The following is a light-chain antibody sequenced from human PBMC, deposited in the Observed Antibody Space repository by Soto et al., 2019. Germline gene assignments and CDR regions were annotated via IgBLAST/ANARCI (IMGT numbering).Light chain of an antibody. CDR2: GDK. Sequence: QSVLTQPPSVSGAPGQRVTISCTGSSSNIGAGYDVHWYQQLPGTAPKLLIYGDKYRPSGVPDRFSGSKSGTSASLAITGLQAEDEADYYCQSYDSSLGVGVFGGGTKLTVL. J-gene: IGLJ2*01. V-gene: IGLV1-40*01. CDR1: SSNIGAGYD. CDR3: QSYDSSLGVGV.